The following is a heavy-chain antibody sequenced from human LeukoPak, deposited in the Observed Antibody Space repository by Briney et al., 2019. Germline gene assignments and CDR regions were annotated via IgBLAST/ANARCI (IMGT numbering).Heavy chain of an antibody. V-gene: IGHV1-46*01. CDR3: ARRGYSIVVDY. Sequence: GASVKVSCKASGYTFTGYYMHWVRQAPGQGLEWMGWINPSGGSTSYAQKFQGRVTMTRDMSTSTVYMELSSLRSDDTAVYYCARRGYSIVVDYWGQGTLVTVSS. D-gene: IGHD5-18*01. CDR2: INPSGGST. CDR1: GYTFTGYY. J-gene: IGHJ4*02.